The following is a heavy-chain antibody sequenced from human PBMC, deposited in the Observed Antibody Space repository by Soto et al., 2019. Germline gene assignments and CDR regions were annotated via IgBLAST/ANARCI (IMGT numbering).Heavy chain of an antibody. Sequence: SETLSLTCTVSGGSISSGDYYWSWIRQPPGKGLEWIGYIYYSGSTYYNQSLKSRVTISVDTSKNQFSLKLSSVTAADTAVYYCARSPYDFWSGYDYYYYMDVWGKGTTVTVSS. CDR2: IYYSGST. D-gene: IGHD3-3*01. J-gene: IGHJ6*03. CDR3: ARSPYDFWSGYDYYYYMDV. V-gene: IGHV4-30-4*01. CDR1: GGSISSGDYY.